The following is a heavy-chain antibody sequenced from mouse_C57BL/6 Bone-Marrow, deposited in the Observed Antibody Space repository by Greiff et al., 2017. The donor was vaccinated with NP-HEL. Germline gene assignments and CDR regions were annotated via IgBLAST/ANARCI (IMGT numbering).Heavy chain of an antibody. CDR2: ISSGGDYI. J-gene: IGHJ3*01. D-gene: IGHD1-1*01. Sequence: EVKLQESGEGLVKPGGSLKLSCAASGFTFSSYAMSWVRQTPEKRLEWVAYISSGGDYIYYADTVKGRFTISRDNARNTLYLQMSSLKSEDTAMYYCTRDQDRDYYYGSSHGAWFAYWGQGTLVTVSA. CDR1: GFTFSSYA. CDR3: TRDQDRDYYYGSSHGAWFAY. V-gene: IGHV5-9-1*02.